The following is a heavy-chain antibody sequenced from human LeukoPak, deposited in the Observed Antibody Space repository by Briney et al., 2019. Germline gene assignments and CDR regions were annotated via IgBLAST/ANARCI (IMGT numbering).Heavy chain of an antibody. CDR3: AKYYGSGSYSFFDY. J-gene: IGHJ4*02. Sequence: GGSLRLSCAASGFTFSSYAMSWVRQAPGKGLKWVSVISGSGGSTYYADSVKGRFTISRDNSKNTLYLQMNSLRAEDTAVYYCAKYYGSGSYSFFDYWGQGTLVTVSS. V-gene: IGHV3-23*01. D-gene: IGHD3-10*01. CDR1: GFTFSSYA. CDR2: ISGSGGST.